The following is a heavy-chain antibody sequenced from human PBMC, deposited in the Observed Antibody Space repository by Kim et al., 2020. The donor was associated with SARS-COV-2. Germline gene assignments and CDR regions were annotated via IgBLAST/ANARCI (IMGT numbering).Heavy chain of an antibody. CDR3: AKDRVVGSSGYYGYWYFDL. D-gene: IGHD3-22*01. Sequence: GRFTISRDNAKNSLYLQMNSLRAEDTALYYCAKDRVVGSSGYYGYWYFDLWGRGTLVTVSS. J-gene: IGHJ2*01. V-gene: IGHV3-9*01.